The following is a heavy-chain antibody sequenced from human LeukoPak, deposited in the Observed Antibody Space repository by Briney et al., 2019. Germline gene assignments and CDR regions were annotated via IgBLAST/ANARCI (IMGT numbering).Heavy chain of an antibody. J-gene: IGHJ4*02. CDR3: ARPGGGDFDY. Sequence: SETLSLTCAVSGGSISSGGYSWSWIRQPPGKGLEWIGYIYHSGSTYYNPSLKSRVTISVDRSKNQFSLKLSSVTAADTAVYYCARPGGGDFDYWGQGTLVTVYS. D-gene: IGHD1-14*01. CDR2: IYHSGST. V-gene: IGHV4-30-2*02. CDR1: GGSISSGGYS.